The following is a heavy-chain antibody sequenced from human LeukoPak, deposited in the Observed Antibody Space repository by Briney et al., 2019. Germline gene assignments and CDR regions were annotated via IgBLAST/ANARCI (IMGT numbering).Heavy chain of an antibody. CDR2: IYYSGST. CDR1: GGSISSYY. V-gene: IGHV4-59*01. J-gene: IGHJ4*02. D-gene: IGHD6-13*01. Sequence: SETLSLTCTVSGGSISSYYWSWIRQPPGKGLEWIGYIYYSGSTNYNPSLKSRVTISVDTSKNQFSLKLSSVTAADTAVYYCARGVPTHDYSSSWHYFDYWGQGTLVTVSS. CDR3: ARGVPTHDYSSSWHYFDY.